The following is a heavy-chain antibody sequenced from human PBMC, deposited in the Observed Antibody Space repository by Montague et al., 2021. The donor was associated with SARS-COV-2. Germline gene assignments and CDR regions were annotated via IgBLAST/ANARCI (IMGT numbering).Heavy chain of an antibody. Sequence: SETLSLTCAVHGGSFSGYYWTWIRQSPGKGLEWIAEINHSGTTNYNFNPSLRSRVTISVDTSKSQFSLKLSSVTAADTGVYYCARWDPQTLTLIGLRGKSASDYWGQGNLVPVSS. D-gene: IGHD4-23*01. CDR2: INHSGTT. J-gene: IGHJ4*02. CDR1: GGSFSGYY. CDR3: ARWDPQTLTLIGLRGKSASDY. V-gene: IGHV4-34*01.